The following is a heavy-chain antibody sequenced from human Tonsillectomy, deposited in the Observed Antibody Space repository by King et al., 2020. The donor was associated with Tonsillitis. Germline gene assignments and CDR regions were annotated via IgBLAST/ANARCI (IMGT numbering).Heavy chain of an antibody. CDR1: GYTFTSYY. D-gene: IGHD3-10*01. CDR2: INPSGDST. Sequence: VQLVESGAEVKKPGTSVKVSCMASGYTFTSYYMHWVRQAPGQGLEWMGIINPSGDSTSNAQKFQGRLTMTWDTSTSTVYMELSSLRSEDTAVYYCARDGGYYGSGSYDYWGQGNLVTVSS. CDR3: ARDGGYYGSGSYDY. J-gene: IGHJ4*02. V-gene: IGHV1-46*01.